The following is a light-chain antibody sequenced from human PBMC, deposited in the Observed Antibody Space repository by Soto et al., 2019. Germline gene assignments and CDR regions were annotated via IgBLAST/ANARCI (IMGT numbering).Light chain of an antibody. CDR2: AAS. CDR3: LQDYNYPRT. J-gene: IGKJ1*01. Sequence: AIQMTQSPSSLSASVGDRVTITCRASQGIRNDLGWYQQKPGKAPRLLIYAASSLQSGVPSRFSGSGSGTDFTLTISSLQPEDFETDYCLQDYNYPRTFGQGTKVEIK. V-gene: IGKV1-6*01. CDR1: QGIRND.